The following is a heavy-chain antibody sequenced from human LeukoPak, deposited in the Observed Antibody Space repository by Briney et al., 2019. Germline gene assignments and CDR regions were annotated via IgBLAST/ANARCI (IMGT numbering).Heavy chain of an antibody. CDR2: ISAYNGNT. D-gene: IGHD2-2*01. V-gene: IGHV1-18*01. CDR3: ARDGGIVVVPAAIFPDDY. J-gene: IGHJ4*02. CDR1: GYTFTSYG. Sequence: ASVKVSCKASGYTFTSYGISWVRQAPGQGLEWMGWISAYNGNTNYAQKLQGRVTITTDTSTSTAYMELRSLRSDDTAVYYCARDGGIVVVPAAIFPDDYWGQGTLVTVS.